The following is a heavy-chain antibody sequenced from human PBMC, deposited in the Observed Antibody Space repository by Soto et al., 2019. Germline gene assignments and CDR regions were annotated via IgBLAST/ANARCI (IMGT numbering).Heavy chain of an antibody. V-gene: IGHV3-23*01. Sequence: EVELLESGGGIVQPGGSLRVSCVASGFTFRNFVMGWVRQAPGTGLEWVSAIRGTGGETFYADSVKGRFTISRDNSKNTLYLQMNSLRDEDTALYFCAQDRGWGVVSPSHDYWGQGTLVTVSS. J-gene: IGHJ4*02. D-gene: IGHD2-21*01. CDR2: IRGTGGET. CDR1: GFTFRNFV. CDR3: AQDRGWGVVSPSHDY.